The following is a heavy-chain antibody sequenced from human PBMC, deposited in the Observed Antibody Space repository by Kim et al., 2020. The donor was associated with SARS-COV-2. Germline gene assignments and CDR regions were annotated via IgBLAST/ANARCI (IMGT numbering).Heavy chain of an antibody. J-gene: IGHJ4*02. CDR3: ARSIIYASDWRPSDY. V-gene: IGHV3-48*03. Sequence: ADSVKGRFTISRESAKNSLYLQMNSLRAEDTAVYYCARSIIYASDWRPSDYWGQGTLVTVSS. D-gene: IGHD6-19*01.